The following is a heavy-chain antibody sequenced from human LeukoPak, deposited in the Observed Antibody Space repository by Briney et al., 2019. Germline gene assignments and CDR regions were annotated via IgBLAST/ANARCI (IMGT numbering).Heavy chain of an antibody. Sequence: SVTVSCTASGNSISNYAVSWVRQAPGQGFEWMGGIIPIFGTADYAQKFQGRVTITADQSTSTTYMALSSLKSEDTATYYCTTRACHAGGCSSSFYYYYGLHFWGQGTTVSVSS. CDR1: GNSISNYA. D-gene: IGHD3-16*01. CDR3: TTRACHAGGCSSSFYYYYGLHF. J-gene: IGHJ6*02. V-gene: IGHV1-69*13. CDR2: IIPIFGTA.